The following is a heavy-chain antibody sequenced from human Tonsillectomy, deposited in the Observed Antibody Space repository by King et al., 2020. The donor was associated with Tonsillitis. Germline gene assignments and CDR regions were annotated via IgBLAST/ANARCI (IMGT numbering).Heavy chain of an antibody. CDR3: VGDAEPFYQLLSSDWFDP. Sequence: QVQLVESGTEVKKPGASVKVSCTASGYTFTSYGISWVRQAPGQGLEWMAWISAYNGNTKYAQKFQGRVTMTTDTSTSTAYMELRSLRSDDTAVYYCVGDAEPFYQLLSSDWFDPWGQGTLVTVSS. D-gene: IGHD2-2*01. J-gene: IGHJ5*02. CDR2: ISAYNGNT. CDR1: GYTFTSYG. V-gene: IGHV1-18*04.